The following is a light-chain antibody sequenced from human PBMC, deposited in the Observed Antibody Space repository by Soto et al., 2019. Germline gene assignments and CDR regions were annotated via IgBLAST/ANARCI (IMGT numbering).Light chain of an antibody. CDR2: DAS. V-gene: IGKV1-5*01. CDR3: HHYHNYLWS. CDR1: ESIRTC. Sequence: DIQMTQSPSTLSASIGDRVTITCRASESIRTCLAWYQHKPGKAPKFLIYDASSLESGVPSRFSGSGSGTEFTLTISSLQPDDFATYYCHHYHNYLWSFGQGTKVDIK. J-gene: IGKJ1*01.